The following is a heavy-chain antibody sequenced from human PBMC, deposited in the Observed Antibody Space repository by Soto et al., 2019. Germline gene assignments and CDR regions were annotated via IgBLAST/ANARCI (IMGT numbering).Heavy chain of an antibody. Sequence: QVQLVQSGAEVKKPGASVKVSCKASGYTFTSYAMHWVRQAPGQRLEWMGWINAGNGTTKYSQKFQGSVTITRDTSASTANMERSSLRSEDTAVYYSARAPMPYYDFSSGYYTGNYYYYGMDVWGQGTTFTVSS. CDR1: GYTFTSYA. D-gene: IGHD3-3*01. V-gene: IGHV1-3*01. CDR3: ARAPMPYYDFSSGYYTGNYYYYGMDV. CDR2: INAGNGTT. J-gene: IGHJ6*01.